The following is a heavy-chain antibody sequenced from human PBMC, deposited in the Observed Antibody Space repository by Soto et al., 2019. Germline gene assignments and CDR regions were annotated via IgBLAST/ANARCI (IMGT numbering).Heavy chain of an antibody. J-gene: IGHJ6*02. V-gene: IGHV4-34*01. CDR2: INHSGST. CDR1: GGSFSGYY. CDR3: ARGGRYGSGSRYYYGMDV. D-gene: IGHD3-10*01. Sequence: PSETLSLTYAVYGGSFSGYYWSWIRQPPGKGLEWIGEINHSGSTNYNPSLKSRVTISVDTSKNQFSLKLSSVTAADTAVYYCARGGRYGSGSRYYYGMDVWGQGTTVTVSS.